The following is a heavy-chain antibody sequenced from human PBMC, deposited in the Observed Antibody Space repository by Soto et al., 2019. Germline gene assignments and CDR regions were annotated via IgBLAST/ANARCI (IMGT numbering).Heavy chain of an antibody. CDR1: GGSVSRGSYY. D-gene: IGHD2-15*01. CDR2: IYYSGST. CDR3: ARDALLARYCSGGSCKAGMDV. Sequence: PSETLSLTCTVSGGSVSRGSYYWSWIRQPPGKGLEWIGYIYYSGSTNYNPSLKSRVTISVDTSKNQFSLKLSSVTAADTAVYYCARDALLARYCSGGSCKAGMDVWGQGTTVTVSS. V-gene: IGHV4-61*01. J-gene: IGHJ6*02.